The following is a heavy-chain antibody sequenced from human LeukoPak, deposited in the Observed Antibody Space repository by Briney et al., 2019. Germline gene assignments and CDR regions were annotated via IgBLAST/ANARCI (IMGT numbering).Heavy chain of an antibody. J-gene: IGHJ4*02. CDR2: IIPIFGTA. D-gene: IGHD6-25*01. CDR1: GGTFSSYA. Sequence: GASVKVSCKASGGTFSSYAISWVRQAPGQGLEWMGRIIPIFGTANYAQKFQGRVTITTDESTSTAYMELSSLRSEDTAVYYCAREARSGYGPLDYGAQEPLAPSSS. V-gene: IGHV1-69*05. CDR3: AREARSGYGPLDY.